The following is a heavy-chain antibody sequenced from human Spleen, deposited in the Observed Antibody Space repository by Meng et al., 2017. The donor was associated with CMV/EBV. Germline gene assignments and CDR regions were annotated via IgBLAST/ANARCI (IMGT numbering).Heavy chain of an antibody. CDR3: ARHGRYYGDLNWFDP. V-gene: IGHV4-39*01. CDR2: IYYSGST. J-gene: IGHJ5*02. Sequence: GSISSSSYYWGWSRQPPGKGLEWIGSIYYSGSTYYNPSLKSRVTISVDTSKNQFSLKLSSVTAADTAVYYCARHGRYYGDLNWFDPWGQGTLVTVSS. D-gene: IGHD4-17*01. CDR1: GSISSSSYY.